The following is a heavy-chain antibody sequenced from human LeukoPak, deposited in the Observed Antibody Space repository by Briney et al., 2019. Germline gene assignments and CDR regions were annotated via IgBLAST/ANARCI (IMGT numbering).Heavy chain of an antibody. CDR2: INWNGGST. CDR1: GFTFDDYG. CDR3: GRGWGSYCRSTSCYGAFDI. D-gene: IGHD2-2*01. V-gene: IGHV3-20*04. Sequence: GGSLRLSCAASGFTFDDYGMSWVRHAPGKGLEWVSGINWNGGSTVYADSVKGRFTISRDNANNSLYLQMKSLRAEDTALYYCGRGWGSYCRSTSCYGAFDIWGQGTMVTVSS. J-gene: IGHJ3*02.